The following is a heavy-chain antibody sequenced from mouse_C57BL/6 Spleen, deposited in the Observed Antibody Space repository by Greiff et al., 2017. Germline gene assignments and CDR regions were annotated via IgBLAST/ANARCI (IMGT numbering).Heavy chain of an antibody. D-gene: IGHD1-1*01. Sequence: QVQLQQPGAELVKPGASVKLSCKASGYTFTSYWMHWVKQRPGQGLEWIGMIHPNSGITNYNEKFKSKATLTVDKSSSTAYMQLSSLTSEDSAVYYCARNYYGSSLQWYFDVWGTGPTVTVAS. CDR2: IHPNSGIT. CDR3: ARNYYGSSLQWYFDV. CDR1: GYTFTSYW. J-gene: IGHJ1*03. V-gene: IGHV1-64*01.